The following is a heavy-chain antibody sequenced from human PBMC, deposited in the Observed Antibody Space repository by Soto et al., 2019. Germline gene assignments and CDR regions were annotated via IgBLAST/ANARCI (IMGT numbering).Heavy chain of an antibody. CDR2: IYYSGST. Sequence: PSETLSLTCTVSGGSISSYYWSWIRQPPGKGLEWIGYIYYSGSTNYNPSLKSRVIISVDTSKNAASMELSSLTSADTAVYFCARSLGRHPSETPRGHSFGAGSLFPFDHWGQGTLVTVSS. D-gene: IGHD2-15*01. CDR3: ARSLGRHPSETPRGHSFGAGSLFPFDH. J-gene: IGHJ4*02. CDR1: GGSISSYY. V-gene: IGHV4-59*01.